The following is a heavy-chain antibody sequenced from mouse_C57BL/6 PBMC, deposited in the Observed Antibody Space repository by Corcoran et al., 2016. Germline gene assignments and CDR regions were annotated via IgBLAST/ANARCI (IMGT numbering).Heavy chain of an antibody. CDR3: ARSGGYSGYFDV. CDR2: INPYNGGT. Sequence: EVQLQQSGPVLVKPGASVKMSCKASGYTFTDYYMNWVKQSHGKSLEWIGVINPYNGGTSYNQKFKGKATLTVDKSSSTAYMELNSLTSEDSAVYYGARSGGYSGYFDVWGTGTTVTVSS. V-gene: IGHV1-19*01. D-gene: IGHD2-3*01. CDR1: GYTFTDYY. J-gene: IGHJ1*03.